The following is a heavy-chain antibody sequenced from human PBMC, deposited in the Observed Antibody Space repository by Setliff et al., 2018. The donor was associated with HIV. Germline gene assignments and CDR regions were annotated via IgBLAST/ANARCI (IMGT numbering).Heavy chain of an antibody. CDR3: AKEGNSVDNWLDP. D-gene: IGHD1-26*01. Sequence: SETLSLTCTVSGDPIVIGGYYWSWIRQHPGGGLEWIGYIYHTWETYYNPSLQSRIIMSLDMSQNQFSLKLSTVHAADTAVYYCAKEGNSVDNWLDPWGPGTLVTVSS. CDR1: GDPIVIGGYY. V-gene: IGHV4-31*03. CDR2: IYHTWET. J-gene: IGHJ5*02.